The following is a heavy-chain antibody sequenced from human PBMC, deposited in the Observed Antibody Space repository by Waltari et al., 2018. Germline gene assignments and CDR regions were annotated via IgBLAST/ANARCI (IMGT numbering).Heavy chain of an antibody. CDR3: ARTVFITGTTLDAFDI. CDR1: GGSISSSSYY. Sequence: QLQLQESGPGLVKPSETLSLTCTVSGGSISSSSYYWGWIRQPPGKGLEWIGSIYYSGSTYYNPSRKSRVTISVDTSKNQFSLKLSSVTAADTAVYYCARTVFITGTTLDAFDIWGQGTMVTVSS. V-gene: IGHV4-39*07. J-gene: IGHJ3*02. CDR2: IYYSGST. D-gene: IGHD1-7*01.